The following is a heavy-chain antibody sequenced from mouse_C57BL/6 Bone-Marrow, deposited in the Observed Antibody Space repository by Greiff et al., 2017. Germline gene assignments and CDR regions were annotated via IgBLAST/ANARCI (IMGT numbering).Heavy chain of an antibody. J-gene: IGHJ1*03. CDR2: INPNNGGT. D-gene: IGHD1-1*01. CDR3: ARNYGSSYDWYFDV. Sequence: VQLQQSGPELVKPGASVKISCKASGYTFTDYYMNWVKQSHGKSLEWIGDINPNNGGTSYNQKFKGKATLTVDKSSSTAYVELRSLTSEDSAVYYCARNYGSSYDWYFDVWGTGTTVTVSS. V-gene: IGHV1-26*01. CDR1: GYTFTDYY.